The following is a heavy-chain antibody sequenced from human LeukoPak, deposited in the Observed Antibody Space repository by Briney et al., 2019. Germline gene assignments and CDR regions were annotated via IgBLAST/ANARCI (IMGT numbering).Heavy chain of an antibody. J-gene: IGHJ3*02. V-gene: IGHV4-59*01. Sequence: SETLSLTCTVSGGSISSYYWSWIRQPAGKGLEWIGYIYYSGSTYYNPSLKSRVTISVDTSKNQFSLKLSSVTAADTAVYYCARGLAVAGRAFDIWGQGTMVTVSS. CDR1: GGSISSYY. CDR2: IYYSGST. D-gene: IGHD6-19*01. CDR3: ARGLAVAGRAFDI.